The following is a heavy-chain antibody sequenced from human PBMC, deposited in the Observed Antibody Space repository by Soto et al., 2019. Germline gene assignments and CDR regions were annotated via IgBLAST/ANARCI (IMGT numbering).Heavy chain of an antibody. CDR3: PRGYDFWSGYYYPYGMDV. CDR2: ISFDGSYK. D-gene: IGHD3-3*01. Sequence: GGSLRLSCAASGFIFSSYAMHWVRQAPGKGLEWVAVISFDGSYKYYADSVKGRFTISRDNSKNTLCLQMNSLRAEDTAVYYCPRGYDFWSGYYYPYGMDVWGQGTTVTVSS. CDR1: GFIFSSYA. V-gene: IGHV3-30-3*01. J-gene: IGHJ6*02.